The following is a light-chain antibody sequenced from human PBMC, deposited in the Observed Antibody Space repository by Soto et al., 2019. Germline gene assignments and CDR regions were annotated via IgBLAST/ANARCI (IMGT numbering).Light chain of an antibody. Sequence: QAVVTQPASVSGSPGQSITISCTGTSSDVGGYNSVSWYQHHPGKAPKLMIYDVSNRSSGVSSRFSGSKSDNTASLTISGLQAEDEADYYCKSYTSRSTYVFGPGTKLTVL. CDR2: DVS. CDR3: KSYTSRSTYV. V-gene: IGLV2-14*03. J-gene: IGLJ1*01. CDR1: SSDVGGYNS.